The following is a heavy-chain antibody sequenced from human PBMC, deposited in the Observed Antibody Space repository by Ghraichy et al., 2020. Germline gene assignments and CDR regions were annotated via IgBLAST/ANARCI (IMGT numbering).Heavy chain of an antibody. D-gene: IGHD4-17*01. Sequence: SETLSLTCTVSGGSISSSSYYWGWIRQPPGKGLEWIGSIYYSGSTYYNPSLKSRVTISVDTSKNQFSLKLSSVTAADTAVYYCARHDYGDYGANFDYWGQGTLVTVSS. CDR1: GGSISSSSYY. J-gene: IGHJ4*02. CDR3: ARHDYGDYGANFDY. V-gene: IGHV4-39*01. CDR2: IYYSGST.